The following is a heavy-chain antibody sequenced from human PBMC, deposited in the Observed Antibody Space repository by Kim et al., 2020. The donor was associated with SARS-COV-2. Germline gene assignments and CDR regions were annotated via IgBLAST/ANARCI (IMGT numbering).Heavy chain of an antibody. V-gene: IGHV5-51*01. CDR1: GYSFTSYR. CDR2: IYPGDSDT. CDR3: ARFYGSGTGSGMDV. Sequence: GESLKISCKGSGYSFTSYRIGLVRQMPGKGLEWMGSIYPGDSDTRYSPSFQGPVTISADKSITTAYLQWSGLKASDTATYYCARFYGSGTGSGMDVWGQGTTGTVTS. J-gene: IGHJ6*02. D-gene: IGHD3-10*01.